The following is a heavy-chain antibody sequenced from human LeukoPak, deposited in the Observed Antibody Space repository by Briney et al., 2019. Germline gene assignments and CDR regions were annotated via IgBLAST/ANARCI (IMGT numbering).Heavy chain of an antibody. Sequence: GGSLRLSCAASGFTLSSYSMNWVRQAPGKGLEWVSSISSSSSYIYYADSVKGRFTISRDNAKNSLYLQMNSLRAEDTAVYYCARGSGYYPFIDYWGRGTLVTVSS. J-gene: IGHJ4*02. CDR3: ARGSGYYPFIDY. V-gene: IGHV3-21*01. D-gene: IGHD3-22*01. CDR2: ISSSSSYI. CDR1: GFTLSSYS.